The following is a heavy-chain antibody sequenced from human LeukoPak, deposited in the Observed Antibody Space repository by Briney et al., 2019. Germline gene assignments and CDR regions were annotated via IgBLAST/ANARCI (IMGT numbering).Heavy chain of an antibody. CDR3: ARGNKWSFDS. V-gene: IGHV3-74*01. CDR1: GFTVSNNY. Sequence: GGSLRLSCAASGFTVSNNYMSWVRQAPGKGLVWVSRINSDGSATSYADSVMVRFTISRDSAKNTLYLQMNSLRPEDTAVYYCARGNKWSFDSWGQGALVTVSS. D-gene: IGHD2-15*01. J-gene: IGHJ4*02. CDR2: INSDGSAT.